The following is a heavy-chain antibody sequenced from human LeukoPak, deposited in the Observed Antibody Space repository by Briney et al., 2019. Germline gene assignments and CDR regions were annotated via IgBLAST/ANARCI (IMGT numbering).Heavy chain of an antibody. CDR1: GGSFSGYY. D-gene: IGHD6-19*01. Sequence: SETLSLTCAVYGGSFSGYYWSWIRQPAGKGLEWIGRIYTSGSTNYNPSLKSRVTMSVDTSKNQFSLKLSSVTAADTAVYYCARDSDSGWRYYFDYWGQGTLVTVSS. CDR2: IYTSGST. J-gene: IGHJ4*02. V-gene: IGHV4-4*07. CDR3: ARDSDSGWRYYFDY.